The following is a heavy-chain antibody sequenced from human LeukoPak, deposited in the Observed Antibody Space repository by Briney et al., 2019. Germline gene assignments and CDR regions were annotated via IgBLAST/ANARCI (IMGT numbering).Heavy chain of an antibody. CDR1: GFTFSSYS. V-gene: IGHV3-21*01. CDR2: ISSSSSYI. J-gene: IGHJ6*02. Sequence: GGSLRLSCAASGFTFSSYSMNWVRQAPGKGLEWVSSISSSSSYIYYADSVKGRFTISRDNAKNSLYLQMNSLRAEDTAVYYCARDLCSSTSCGSFDYYGMDVWGQGTTVTVSS. D-gene: IGHD2-2*01. CDR3: ARDLCSSTSCGSFDYYGMDV.